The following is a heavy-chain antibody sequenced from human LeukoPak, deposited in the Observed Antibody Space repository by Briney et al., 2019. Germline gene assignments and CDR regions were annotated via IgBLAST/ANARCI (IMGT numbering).Heavy chain of an antibody. CDR3: ARVSQWLSDAFDI. CDR1: GYTFTNYH. V-gene: IGHV1-8*01. CDR2: MNPKTGYT. D-gene: IGHD3-22*01. J-gene: IGHJ3*02. Sequence: GASVKVSCKASGYTFTNYHIIWVRQAAGQGLEWMGWMNPKTGYTVYAQKFRGRVTMTRYTSINTAYMELSSLRSEDTAVYYCARVSQWLSDAFDIWGQGTMVTVSS.